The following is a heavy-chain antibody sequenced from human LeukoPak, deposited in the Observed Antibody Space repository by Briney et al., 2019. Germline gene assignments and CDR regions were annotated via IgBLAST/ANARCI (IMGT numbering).Heavy chain of an antibody. CDR2: IRKDGAEK. V-gene: IGHV3-7*01. D-gene: IGHD3-3*01. Sequence: GGSLRLSCAASGFTFSSHWMSWVRQAPGKGLEWVANIRKDGAEKNYVDSVKGRFTISRDNAKDSLYLEVNSLRAEDTAVYYCARSRTASGVVIMGAFDIWGQGTMVTVPS. CDR1: GFTFSSHW. J-gene: IGHJ3*02. CDR3: ARSRTASGVVIMGAFDI.